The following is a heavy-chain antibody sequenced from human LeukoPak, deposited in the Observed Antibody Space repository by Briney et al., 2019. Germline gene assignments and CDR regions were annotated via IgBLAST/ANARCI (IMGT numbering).Heavy chain of an antibody. V-gene: IGHV3-53*04. J-gene: IGHJ6*02. Sequence: GGSLRLSCAASGFTVSSNYMSWVRQAPGKGLEWVSVIYSGGSTYYADSVKGRFTISRHNSKNTLYLQMNSLRAEDTAVYYCARAISSWSDYYYYGMDVWGQGTTVTVSS. CDR3: ARAISSWSDYYYYGMDV. D-gene: IGHD6-13*01. CDR2: IYSGGST. CDR1: GFTVSSNY.